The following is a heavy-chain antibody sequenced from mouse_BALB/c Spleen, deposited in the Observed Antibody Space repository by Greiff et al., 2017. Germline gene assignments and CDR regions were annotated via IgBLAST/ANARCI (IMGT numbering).Heavy chain of an antibody. CDR1: GFSLTSYG. J-gene: IGHJ3*01. CDR3: ARDRGLGLPVAY. Sequence: VKVVESGPGLVAPSQSLSITCTVSGFSLTSYGVHWVRQPPGKGLEWLGVIWAGGSTNYNSALMSRLSISKDNSKSQVFLKMNSLQTDDTAMYYCARDRGLGLPVAYWGQGTLVTVSA. V-gene: IGHV2-9*02. CDR2: IWAGGST. D-gene: IGHD3-1*01.